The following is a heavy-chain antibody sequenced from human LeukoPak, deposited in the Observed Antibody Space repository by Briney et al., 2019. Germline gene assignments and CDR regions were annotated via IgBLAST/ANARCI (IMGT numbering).Heavy chain of an antibody. CDR3: ARESGYYDSSGYYYGYFDY. V-gene: IGHV4-59*01. J-gene: IGHJ4*02. D-gene: IGHD3-22*01. CDR1: GGSISSYY. CDR2: IYYSGST. Sequence: SETLSLTCTVSGGSISSYYWSWIRQPPGKGLEWIGYIYYSGSTNYNPSLKSRVTISVDTSKNQFSLKLSSVTAADTAVYYCARESGYYDSSGYYYGYFDYWGQGTLVTVSS.